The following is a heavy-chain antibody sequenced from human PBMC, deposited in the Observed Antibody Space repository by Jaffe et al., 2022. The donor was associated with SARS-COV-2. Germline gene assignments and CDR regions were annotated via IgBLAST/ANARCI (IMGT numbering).Heavy chain of an antibody. CDR3: ARDPGSAWYFVL. CDR2: ICTSGST. Sequence: QVQLQESGPGLVKPSQTLSLTCTVSGGSVISGSYCWNWIRQPAGKGLEWIGRICTSGSTNYNPSLKSRVSISVDTSKNQFSLHLSSVTAADTAVYYCARDPGSAWYFVLWGRGTLVTVSS. D-gene: IGHD2-15*01. CDR1: GGSVISGSYC. J-gene: IGHJ2*01. V-gene: IGHV4-61*02.